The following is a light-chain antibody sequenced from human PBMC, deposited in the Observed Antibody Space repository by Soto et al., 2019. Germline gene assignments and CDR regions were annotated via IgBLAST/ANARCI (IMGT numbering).Light chain of an antibody. CDR2: TAS. Sequence: DIQMTQSPSSVSASVGDRVTITCRASQDINSWLAWYQQKPGKAPKLLIYTASSLQTGVPSRFSGSGSGTDFTLTISSLQPEDFATHYCQQANSFPLTFGQGTRLEIK. J-gene: IGKJ5*01. CDR3: QQANSFPLT. CDR1: QDINSW. V-gene: IGKV1-12*01.